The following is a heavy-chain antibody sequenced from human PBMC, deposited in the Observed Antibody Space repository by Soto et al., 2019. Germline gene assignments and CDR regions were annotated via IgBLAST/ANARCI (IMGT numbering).Heavy chain of an antibody. V-gene: IGHV3-48*01. J-gene: IGHJ6*02. CDR3: ANTKPISMVGAPAYDLDV. D-gene: IGHD3-10*01. Sequence: PGGSLRLSCAASGFTFMNYGMNWVRQAPGKGLEWVSYIGIGSSTKYYADSVKGRFTISRDNSKNTLYLQINSLRAEDTAVYYCANTKPISMVGAPAYDLDVWGQGTTVPVSS. CDR2: IGIGSSTK. CDR1: GFTFMNYG.